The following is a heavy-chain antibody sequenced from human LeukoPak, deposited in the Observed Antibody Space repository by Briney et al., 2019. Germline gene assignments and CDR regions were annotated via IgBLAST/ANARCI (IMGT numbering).Heavy chain of an antibody. V-gene: IGHV4-4*07. CDR1: GDSISSNY. D-gene: IGHD1-26*01. Sequence: SETLSLTSTVSGDSISSNYWSWIRQPAGKGLEWIGRIYTSGTTSYNPSLRSRVTVSVDTSKNQFSLKLSSVTAADTAVYYCARDLSSGGSYYVDCWGQGTLVTVSS. CDR3: ARDLSSGGSYYVDC. J-gene: IGHJ4*02. CDR2: IYTSGTT.